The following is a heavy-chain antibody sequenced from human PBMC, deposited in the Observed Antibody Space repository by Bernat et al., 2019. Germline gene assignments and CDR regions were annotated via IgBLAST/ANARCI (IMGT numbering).Heavy chain of an antibody. CDR1: GFTFSDHY. D-gene: IGHD2-21*02. J-gene: IGHJ6*03. V-gene: IGHV3-72*01. Sequence: VQLVESGGGLVQPGGSLRLSCAASGFTFSDHYMDWVRQAPGKGLEWVGRTRNKANSYTTEYAASVKGRFTISRDDSKNSLYLQMNSLKTEDTAVYYCARHTALGYYYYYMDVWGKGTTVTVSS. CDR3: ARHTALGYYYYYMDV. CDR2: TRNKANSYTT.